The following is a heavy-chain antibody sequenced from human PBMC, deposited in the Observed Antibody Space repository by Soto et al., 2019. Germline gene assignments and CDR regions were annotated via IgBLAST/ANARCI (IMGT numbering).Heavy chain of an antibody. CDR3: ARHLTPDYDYIWGSYRQQLFYYYMDV. CDR2: IYYSGST. Sequence: SETLSLTCTVSGGSISSYYWSWIRQPPGKGLERIGYIYYSGSTNYNPSLKSRVAISVDTSKNQVSLKLSSVTAADTAVYYCARHLTPDYDYIWGSYRQQLFYYYMDVWGKGTTVTVSS. V-gene: IGHV4-59*08. D-gene: IGHD3-16*02. CDR1: GGSISSYY. J-gene: IGHJ6*03.